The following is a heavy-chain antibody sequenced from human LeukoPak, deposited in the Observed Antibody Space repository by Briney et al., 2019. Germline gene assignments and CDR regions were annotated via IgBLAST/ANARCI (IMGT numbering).Heavy chain of an antibody. D-gene: IGHD4-23*01. Sequence: ESGPTLVKPTQTLTLTCTFSGFSLSTSGVGVGWIRQPPGKALEWLALIYWNDDKRCSPSLKSRLTITKDTSKNQVVLTMTNMDPVDTATYYCAHRRAVTTGVEFDYWGQGTLVTVSS. V-gene: IGHV2-5*01. J-gene: IGHJ4*02. CDR3: AHRRAVTTGVEFDY. CDR2: IYWNDDK. CDR1: GFSLSTSGVG.